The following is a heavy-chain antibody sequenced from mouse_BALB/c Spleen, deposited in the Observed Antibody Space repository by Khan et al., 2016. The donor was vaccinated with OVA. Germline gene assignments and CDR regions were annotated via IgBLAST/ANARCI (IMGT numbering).Heavy chain of an antibody. Sequence: QVQLKQSGAEVARPGASVKLSCKASGYTFTDDYINWVKQRTGQGLEWIGEIFPGSGNSYYNEKFKGKATLTADESSSTAYMQLSSLTSEDSAVYFGARSGRWLLPFDYWGQGTTLTVSS. J-gene: IGHJ2*01. CDR1: GYTFTDDY. CDR2: IFPGSGNS. V-gene: IGHV1-77*01. CDR3: ARSGRWLLPFDY. D-gene: IGHD2-3*01.